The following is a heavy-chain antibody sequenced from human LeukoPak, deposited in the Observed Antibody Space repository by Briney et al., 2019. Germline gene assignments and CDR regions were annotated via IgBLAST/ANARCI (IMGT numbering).Heavy chain of an antibody. CDR2: INAGNGNT. J-gene: IGHJ4*02. Sequence: ASVKVSCKASGYTFTTYTMHWVRQAPGQRLEWMGWINAGNGNTKYSQKFQGRVTITRDTSASTAYMELSSLRSEDTAVYCCARSVDTAMADYGGNSGLDYWGQGTLVTVSP. V-gene: IGHV1-3*01. CDR1: GYTFTTYT. CDR3: ARSVDTAMADYGGNSGLDY. D-gene: IGHD4-23*01.